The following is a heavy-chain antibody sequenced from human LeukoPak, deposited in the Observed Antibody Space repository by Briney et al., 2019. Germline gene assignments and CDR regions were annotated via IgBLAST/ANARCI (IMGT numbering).Heavy chain of an antibody. CDR3: ATDYGGNYFDY. D-gene: IGHD4-23*01. CDR2: INSDGSRT. V-gene: IGHV3-74*01. CDR1: GFSSYW. Sequence: PGGSLRLSCTASGFSSYWMHWVRQAPGKGLVWVSRINSDGSRTSYADSVKGRFTISRDNAKNTLYLQMNSLRAEDTAVYYCATDYGGNYFDYWGRGTLVTVSS. J-gene: IGHJ4*02.